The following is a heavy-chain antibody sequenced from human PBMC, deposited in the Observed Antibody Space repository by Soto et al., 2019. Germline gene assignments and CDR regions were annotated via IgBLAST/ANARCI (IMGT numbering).Heavy chain of an antibody. CDR2: ISYDGSNK. V-gene: IGHV3-30-3*01. D-gene: IGHD2-15*01. CDR3: ARGAGRGAWGIVVVAATPLPDY. CDR1: GFTFSSYA. Sequence: QVQLVESGGGVVQPGRSLRLSCAASGFTFSSYAMHWVRQAPGKGLEWVAVISYDGSNKYYADSVKGRFTISRDNSKNTLYLQMNSLNDEHAAVEYCARGAGRGAWGIVVVAATPLPDYWGQGTLVTVSS. J-gene: IGHJ4*02.